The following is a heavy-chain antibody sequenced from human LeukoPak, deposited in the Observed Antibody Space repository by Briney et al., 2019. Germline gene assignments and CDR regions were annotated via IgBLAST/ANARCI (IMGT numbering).Heavy chain of an antibody. Sequence: ASVKVSCKASGYTFTSYGISWVRQAPGQGLEWMGWISAYNGNTNYAQKLQGRVTMTTDTSTSTAYMELRSLRSDDTAVYYCARDRIIGITMIVVGHDYWGQGTLVTVSS. V-gene: IGHV1-18*01. D-gene: IGHD3-22*01. CDR2: ISAYNGNT. CDR3: ARDRIIGITMIVVGHDY. CDR1: GYTFTSYG. J-gene: IGHJ4*02.